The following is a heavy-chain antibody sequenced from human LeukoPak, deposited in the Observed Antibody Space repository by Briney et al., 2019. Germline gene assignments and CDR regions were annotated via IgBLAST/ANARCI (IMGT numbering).Heavy chain of an antibody. V-gene: IGHV4-34*01. D-gene: IGHD3-22*01. Sequence: SSETLSLTCAVYGGSFSGYYWSWIRQPPGKGLEWIGEINHSGSTNYNPSLKSRVTISVDTSKNQFSLKLSSVTAADTAVYFCARGPYSYDSSGAFDIWGQGTMVTVSS. CDR1: GGSFSGYY. CDR2: INHSGST. J-gene: IGHJ3*02. CDR3: ARGPYSYDSSGAFDI.